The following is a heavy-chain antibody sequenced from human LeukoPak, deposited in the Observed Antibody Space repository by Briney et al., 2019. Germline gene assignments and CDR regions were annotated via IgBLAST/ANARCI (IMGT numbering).Heavy chain of an antibody. D-gene: IGHD3-22*01. J-gene: IGHJ4*02. V-gene: IGHV3-21*01. CDR1: GFTFSSYS. Sequence: PGGSLRFSCAASGFTFSSYSMNWVRQAPGKGLEWVSSISSSSSYIYYADSVKGRFTISRDNAKNSLYLQMNSLRAEDTAVYYCARDMPYYYDSSGGDYWGQGTLVTVSS. CDR3: ARDMPYYYDSSGGDY. CDR2: ISSSSSYI.